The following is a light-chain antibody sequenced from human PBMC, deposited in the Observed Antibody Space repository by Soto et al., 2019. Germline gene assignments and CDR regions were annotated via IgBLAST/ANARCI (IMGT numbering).Light chain of an antibody. J-gene: IGLJ2*01. CDR1: SSDIGRYNY. Sequence: QSALTQPASVSGSPGQSITISCTGTSSDIGRYNYVSWYQHSPGKAPKLIIYDVSDRPSGVSNRFSGSKPGTTASLTISGLQAEDEADYYCGSYTSSDTMIFGGGTKVTVL. V-gene: IGLV2-14*03. CDR3: GSYTSSDTMI. CDR2: DVS.